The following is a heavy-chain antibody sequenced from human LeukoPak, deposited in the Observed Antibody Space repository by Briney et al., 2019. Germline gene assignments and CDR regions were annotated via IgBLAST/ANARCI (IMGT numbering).Heavy chain of an antibody. Sequence: GGSLRLSCAASGFTFSAYNMIWVRQAPGKGLEWLSYISGSSSAIYYADSVQGRFTISRDNAKNSLSLQMSSLRVEDTAVYYCVRDRTLGVRDGFILAWGQGTLVTVSS. CDR3: VRDRTLGVRDGFILA. CDR1: GFTFSAYN. V-gene: IGHV3-48*01. J-gene: IGHJ5*02. D-gene: IGHD5-24*01. CDR2: ISGSSSAI.